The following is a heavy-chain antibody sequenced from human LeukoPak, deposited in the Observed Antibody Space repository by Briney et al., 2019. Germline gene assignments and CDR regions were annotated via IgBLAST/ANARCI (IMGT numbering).Heavy chain of an antibody. V-gene: IGHV4-38-2*01. CDR3: ARICSSTSCYTSTTDY. J-gene: IGHJ4*02. Sequence: SETLSLTCAVSGYSISSGYYWGWTRQPPGKGLEWIGSIYHSGSTYYNPSLKSRVTISVDTSENQFSLKLSSVTAADTAVYYCARICSSTSCYTSTTDYWGQGTLVTVPS. D-gene: IGHD2-2*02. CDR2: IYHSGST. CDR1: GYSISSGYY.